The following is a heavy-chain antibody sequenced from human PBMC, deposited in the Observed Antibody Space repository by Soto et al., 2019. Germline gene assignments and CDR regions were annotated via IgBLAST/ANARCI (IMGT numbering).Heavy chain of an antibody. J-gene: IGHJ4*02. CDR2: VYSSGTT. D-gene: IGHD3-10*01. CDR3: ARDIGSYAYGEGY. CDR1: GGYIVGHG. Sequence: PWVTHSRRYRVAGGYIVGHGGSWIRQTAGKGLEWIGRVYSSGTTDYNPSLNSRATMSVETSKNQFSLKLSSVTAADTAVYYCARDIGSYAYGEGYWGQGIQVTVSS. V-gene: IGHV4-4*07.